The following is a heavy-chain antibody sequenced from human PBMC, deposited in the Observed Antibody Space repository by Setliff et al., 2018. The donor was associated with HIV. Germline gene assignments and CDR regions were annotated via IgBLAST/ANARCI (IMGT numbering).Heavy chain of an antibody. CDR1: EYSFTDYY. J-gene: IGHJ6*03. CDR3: ERGLSSSWYGGGYYYYYMDV. CDR2: INPNSGGT. V-gene: IGHV1-2*06. D-gene: IGHD6-13*01. Sequence: ASVKVSCKTSEYSFTDYYIHWIRQAPGQGLEWMGRINPNSGGTDYAQKFLGRVTMTSDTSISTAYMELSSLRSDDTAVYYWERGLSSSWYGGGYYYYYMDVWGKGTTVTVSS.